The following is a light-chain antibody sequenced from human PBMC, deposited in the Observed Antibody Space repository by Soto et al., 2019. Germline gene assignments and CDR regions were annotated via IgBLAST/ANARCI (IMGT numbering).Light chain of an antibody. CDR1: QSISNW. CDR2: KAS. V-gene: IGKV1-5*03. Sequence: DIQMTQSPSTLSASVGDRVTITCRASQSISNWLAWYQQKPGKAPKPLIYKASSLESGVPTRFSGSGSGTEFTLTTSSLQPDDFATYYCQHYKSYSPTWTFGQGTKVVIK. J-gene: IGKJ1*01. CDR3: QHYKSYSPTWT.